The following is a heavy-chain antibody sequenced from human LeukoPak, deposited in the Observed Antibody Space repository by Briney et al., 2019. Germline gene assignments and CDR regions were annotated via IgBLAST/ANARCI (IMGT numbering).Heavy chain of an antibody. J-gene: IGHJ4*02. D-gene: IGHD3-22*01. Sequence: GGSLRLSCAASGFTFSSYAMSWVRQAPGKGLEWVSAISGSGGSTYYADSVKGRFTISRDNSKNTLYLQMNSLRAEDTAVYYCAEQGSGYYYRFFDYWGQGTLVTVSS. CDR3: AEQGSGYYYRFFDY. V-gene: IGHV3-23*01. CDR2: ISGSGGST. CDR1: GFTFSSYA.